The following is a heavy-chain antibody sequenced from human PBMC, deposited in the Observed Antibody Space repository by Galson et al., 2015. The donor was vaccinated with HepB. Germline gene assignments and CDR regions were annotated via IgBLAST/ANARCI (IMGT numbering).Heavy chain of an antibody. CDR1: GYTFTSYY. J-gene: IGHJ6*02. CDR3: ARESGQLRNGMDV. CDR2: INPSGGST. Sequence: SVKVSCKASGYTFTSYYMHWVRQAPGQGLEWMGIINPSGGSTSYAQKFQGRVTMTRDTSTSTVYMELSSLRSDDTAVYYCARESGQLRNGMDVWGQGTTVTVSS. V-gene: IGHV1-46*01. D-gene: IGHD2-2*01.